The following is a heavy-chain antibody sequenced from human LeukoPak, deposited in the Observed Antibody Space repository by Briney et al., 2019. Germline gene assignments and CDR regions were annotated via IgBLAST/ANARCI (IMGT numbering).Heavy chain of an antibody. Sequence: SETLSLTCSVSGGSIISSNYYWGWIRQSPGKGLEWIGSIYQSGSGSSYYNPSLKSRVTISGDTSKNQFSLRLSSVTAADTALYYCASTLRFLPYRRFDYWGQGTLLSVPS. V-gene: IGHV4-39*01. CDR2: IYQSGSGSS. D-gene: IGHD3-3*01. J-gene: IGHJ4*02. CDR3: ASTLRFLPYRRFDY. CDR1: GGSIISSNYY.